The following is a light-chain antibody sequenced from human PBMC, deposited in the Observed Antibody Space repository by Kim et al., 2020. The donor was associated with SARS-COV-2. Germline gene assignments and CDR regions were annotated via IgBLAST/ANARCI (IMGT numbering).Light chain of an antibody. CDR1: KLGDKY. J-gene: IGLJ3*02. CDR3: QAWDSSTGV. V-gene: IGLV3-1*01. Sequence: SVSPGQTASITCSGDKLGDKYACWYQQKPGQSPVLVIYQDSKRPSGIPDRFSGSNSGNTATLTISGTQAMDEADYYCQAWDSSTGVFGGGTQLTVL. CDR2: QDS.